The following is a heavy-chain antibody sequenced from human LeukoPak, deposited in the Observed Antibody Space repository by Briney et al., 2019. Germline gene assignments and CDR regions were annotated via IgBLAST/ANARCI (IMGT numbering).Heavy chain of an antibody. CDR2: IFPRDSDV. Sequence: GESLTISCKTSGYTFTSYWIGWVRKTPGKGLECMGVIFPRDSDVRYSPSFQGQVTISADKSTNPAHLHWGSLKASDSAMYYCVRSLPGTLLRGYGMDVRGPGTTVTVS. CDR1: GYTFTSYW. CDR3: VRSLPGTLLRGYGMDV. D-gene: IGHD3-10*01. V-gene: IGHV5-51*01. J-gene: IGHJ6*02.